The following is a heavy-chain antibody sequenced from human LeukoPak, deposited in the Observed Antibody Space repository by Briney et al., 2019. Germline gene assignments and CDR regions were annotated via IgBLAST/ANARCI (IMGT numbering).Heavy chain of an antibody. Sequence: GESLKISCKASGYTFTHQWIGWVRQKSGSGLEWMGIIYPRDSDTIYSPSFQGHVSISADTSINTAYLEWSRLEASDTAIYYCARHSDVIGAIWGQGTLVTVSS. V-gene: IGHV5-51*01. CDR2: IYPRDSDT. D-gene: IGHD3-10*01. CDR1: GYTFTHQW. CDR3: ARHSDVIGAI. J-gene: IGHJ4*02.